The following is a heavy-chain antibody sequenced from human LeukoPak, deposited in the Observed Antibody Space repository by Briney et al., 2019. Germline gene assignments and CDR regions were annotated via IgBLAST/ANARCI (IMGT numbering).Heavy chain of an antibody. V-gene: IGHV3-9*01. D-gene: IGHD3-22*01. CDR1: GFTFDDYA. CDR2: ISWNSGSI. J-gene: IGHJ4*02. CDR3: AKDYYYDSSGQYYFDY. Sequence: GGSLRLSCAASGFTFDDYAMHWVRQAPGKGLEWASGISWNSGSIGYADSVKGRFTISRDNAKNSLYLQMNSLRAEDTALYYCAKDYYYDSSGQYYFDYWGQGTLVTVSS.